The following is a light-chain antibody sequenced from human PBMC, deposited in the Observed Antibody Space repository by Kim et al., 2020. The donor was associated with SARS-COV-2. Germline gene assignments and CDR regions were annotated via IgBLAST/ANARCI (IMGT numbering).Light chain of an antibody. CDR2: GAS. CDR3: QQYGSSPRT. CDR1: QSIRSSN. V-gene: IGKV3-20*01. J-gene: IGKJ1*01. Sequence: SPGERATLSCSARQSIRSSNLAWYQQKPGQPPRLLIYGASSRDPVIPERFSGSGSGTDFTLTISRLEPEDFAVYYCQQYGSSPRTFGQGTKVDIK.